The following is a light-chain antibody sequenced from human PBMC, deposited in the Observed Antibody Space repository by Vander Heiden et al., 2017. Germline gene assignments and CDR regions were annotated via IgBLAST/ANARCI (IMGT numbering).Light chain of an antibody. CDR2: EVS. CDR1: SSDVGRYNY. J-gene: IGLJ2*01. Sequence: QSALTHPLSASGSPGQSVTISCTGSSSDVGRYNYVSWYQQHPGKAPKLMIYEVSKRPSGVPDRFSGCKSGNTASLTVSGLQAEDEADYYCTSYAGSNNLVFGGGTKLTVL. V-gene: IGLV2-8*01. CDR3: TSYAGSNNLV.